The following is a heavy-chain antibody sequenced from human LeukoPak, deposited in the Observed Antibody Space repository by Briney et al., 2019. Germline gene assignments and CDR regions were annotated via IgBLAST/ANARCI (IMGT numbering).Heavy chain of an antibody. CDR1: GGSISSSGYY. CDR2: INHSGST. CDR3: ARGSGWHDAFDI. V-gene: IGHV4-39*07. J-gene: IGHJ3*02. D-gene: IGHD6-19*01. Sequence: SETLSLTCTVSGGSISSSGYYWGWIRQPPGKGLEWIGEINHSGSTNYNPSLKSRVTISVDTSKNQFSLKLSSVTAADTAVYYCARGSGWHDAFDIWGQGTMVTVSS.